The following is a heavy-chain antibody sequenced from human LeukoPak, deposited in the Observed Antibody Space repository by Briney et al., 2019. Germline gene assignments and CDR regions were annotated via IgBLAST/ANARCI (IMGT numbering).Heavy chain of an antibody. Sequence: GGSLRLSCAASGFTVSSNYMSWVRQAPGKGLEWVSVIYSGGSTYYADSVRGRFTISRDNSKNTLYLQMNSLRAADTAVYYCARVRDWNYFDYWGQGTLVTVSS. CDR1: GFTVSSNY. D-gene: IGHD3/OR15-3a*01. J-gene: IGHJ4*02. CDR2: IYSGGST. V-gene: IGHV3-53*01. CDR3: ARVRDWNYFDY.